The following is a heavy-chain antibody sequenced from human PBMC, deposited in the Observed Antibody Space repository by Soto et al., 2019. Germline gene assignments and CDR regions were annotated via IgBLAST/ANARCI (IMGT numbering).Heavy chain of an antibody. CDR2: MNPNTGNS. CDR1: GYTFTSYD. V-gene: IGHV1-8*01. CDR3: ARRAETNGWNGFGADKYYFDF. D-gene: IGHD1-1*01. Sequence: QVQLVQSGAEVRKPGASVKVSCEASGYTFTSYDIYWVRQATGQGLEWMGWMNPNTGNSGYAQKFQGRVTVTSDTSINTVYMELSSLRSEDTAVYYCARRAETNGWNGFGADKYYFDFWGQGTLDTVSS. J-gene: IGHJ4*02.